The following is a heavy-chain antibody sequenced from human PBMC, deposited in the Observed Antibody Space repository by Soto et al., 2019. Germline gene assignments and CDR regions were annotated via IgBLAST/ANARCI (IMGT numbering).Heavy chain of an antibody. CDR2: IRSKANSYAT. CDR1: GFTFSGSA. D-gene: IGHD4-17*01. J-gene: IGHJ4*02. CDR3: ATFDYGDYAILDY. V-gene: IGHV3-73*02. Sequence: EVQLVESGGGLVQPGGSLKLSCAASGFTFSGSAMHWVRQASGKGLEWVGRIRSKANSYATAYTASVKGRFTISRDDSKNTAYLQMNSLKTEDTXVYYCATFDYGDYAILDYWGQGTLVTVSS.